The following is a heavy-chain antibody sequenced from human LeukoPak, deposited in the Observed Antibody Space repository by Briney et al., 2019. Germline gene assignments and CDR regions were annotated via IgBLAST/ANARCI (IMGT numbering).Heavy chain of an antibody. CDR1: GGSISSYY. D-gene: IGHD3-3*01. J-gene: IGHJ4*02. CDR2: IIHAGST. CDR3: ARGRVARAARFDY. Sequence: PSETLSLTCTVSGGSISSYYWTWIRQSPGKGLDWIGEIIHAGSTNYKPSLKSRVTISVDTSKNQFSLELSSVTAADTAVYYCARGRVARAARFDYWGQGTLVTVSS. V-gene: IGHV4-34*01.